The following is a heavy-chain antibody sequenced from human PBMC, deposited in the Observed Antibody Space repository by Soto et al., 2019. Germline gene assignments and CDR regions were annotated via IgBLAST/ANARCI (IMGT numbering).Heavy chain of an antibody. CDR2: IPQEGVDG. J-gene: IGHJ6*02. CDR3: ARDHLILPAHDFFYGSDV. V-gene: IGHV3-7*03. D-gene: IGHD2-21*02. Sequence: GVLKISCEVSGFVFSMYSMSWVRQTPGKGLEWVAKIPQEGVDGHYADSVKGRFTISRDNGKNSLYLQMNNLRAEDTAVYYCARDHLILPAHDFFYGSDVWGRGATVTVSS. CDR1: GFVFSMYS.